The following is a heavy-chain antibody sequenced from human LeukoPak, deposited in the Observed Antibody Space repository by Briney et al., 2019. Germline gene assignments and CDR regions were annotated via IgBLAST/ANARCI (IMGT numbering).Heavy chain of an antibody. CDR2: IYYSGST. CDR3: ARAVTNDWYSLDV. V-gene: IGHV4-30-4*01. Sequence: SETLSLTCTVSGGSISSGDYYWSWIRQPPGKGLEWIGYIYYSGSTYYNPSLKSRVSISVDTSKNQFSLQLSSVTAADTAVYYCARAVTNDWYSLDVWGQGTTVTVSS. D-gene: IGHD4-17*01. CDR1: GGSISSGDYY. J-gene: IGHJ6*02.